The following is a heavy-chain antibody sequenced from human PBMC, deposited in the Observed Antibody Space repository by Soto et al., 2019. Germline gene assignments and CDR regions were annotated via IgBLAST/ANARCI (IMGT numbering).Heavy chain of an antibody. CDR1: GFTFSHYG. D-gene: IGHD1-26*01. J-gene: IGHJ4*02. V-gene: IGHV3-30*03. CDR2: ISYDGSNK. CDR3: ARYSGKYQGPIDY. Sequence: QVQLVESGGGVVQPGRSLRLSCAASGFTFSHYGIHWVRQAPGKGLEWLAVISYDGSNKHYADSVKGRFTVSRDNSKNTMYLQTNSLRADDTAVYFCARYSGKYQGPIDYWGQGTLVTVSS.